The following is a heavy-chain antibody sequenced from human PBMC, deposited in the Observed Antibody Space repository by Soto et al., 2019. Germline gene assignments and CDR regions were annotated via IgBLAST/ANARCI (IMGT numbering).Heavy chain of an antibody. D-gene: IGHD2-8*01. CDR1: GFTFSSYW. V-gene: IGHV3-7*01. CDR3: ARAWYSISGLCYTYYCYYTGV. Sequence: EVQLVESGGGLVQPGGSLRLSCAASGFTFSSYWMSWVRQAPGKGLEWVANIKQDGSEKYYVDSVKGRFTISRDNAKKLLSMQTTNLRADDTAAYYCARAWYSISGLCYTYYCYYTGVWGKGTTVTVSS. CDR2: IKQDGSEK. J-gene: IGHJ6*03.